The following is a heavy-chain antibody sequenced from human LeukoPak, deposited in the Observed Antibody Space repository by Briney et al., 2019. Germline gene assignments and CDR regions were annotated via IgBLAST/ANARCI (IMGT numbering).Heavy chain of an antibody. J-gene: IGHJ4*02. V-gene: IGHV3-66*01. CDR2: IYDGGSA. Sequence: GGSLRLSCAASGFTVSSKYVSWVRQAPGKGLEWVSVIYDGGSADYADSVKGRFTISRDNSKSKVYLQMNSLRVEDTAVYYCAREASYSGSWWYFDHWGQGTLVTVSS. CDR3: AREASYSGSWWYFDH. CDR1: GFTVSSKY. D-gene: IGHD6-13*01.